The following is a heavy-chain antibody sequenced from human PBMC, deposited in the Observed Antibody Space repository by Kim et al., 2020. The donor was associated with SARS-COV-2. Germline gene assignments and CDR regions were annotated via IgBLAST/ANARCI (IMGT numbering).Heavy chain of an antibody. Sequence: GGSLRLSCAASGFTFSSYSMNWVLQAPGKGLEWVSYISSSSSTIYYADSVKGRFTISRDNAKNSLYLQMNSLRDEDTAVYYCAVFRRQWLVSSVYYYYGMDVWGQGTTVTVSS. J-gene: IGHJ6*02. CDR3: AVFRRQWLVSSVYYYYGMDV. V-gene: IGHV3-48*02. CDR1: GFTFSSYS. CDR2: ISSSSSTI. D-gene: IGHD6-19*01.